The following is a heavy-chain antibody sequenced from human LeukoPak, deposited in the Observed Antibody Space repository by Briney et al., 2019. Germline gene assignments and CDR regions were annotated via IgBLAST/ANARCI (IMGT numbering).Heavy chain of an antibody. Sequence: GGSLRLSCAASGFTFRSYAMSWVRQAPGKGLEWVSGMSGSGGSTYYADSVKGRFTISRDNSKNTLYLQMNSLRAEDTAAYYCAKDRSFGELDALFDYWGQGTLVTVSS. CDR3: AKDRSFGELDALFDY. V-gene: IGHV3-23*01. J-gene: IGHJ4*02. CDR1: GFTFRSYA. D-gene: IGHD3-10*01. CDR2: MSGSGGST.